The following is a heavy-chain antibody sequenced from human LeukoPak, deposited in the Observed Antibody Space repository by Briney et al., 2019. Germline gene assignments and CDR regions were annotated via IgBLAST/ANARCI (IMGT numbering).Heavy chain of an antibody. CDR1: GGSISSGDYS. Sequence: SQTLSLTCTVSGGSISSGDYSWSWIRQHPGQGLEWIGYIYYSGNTYYNPSLKSRVTISVDTSKNQFSLNLSSVTAADTAIYYCARVGYSSGWYRAYFDYWGQGTLVTVSS. CDR2: IYYSGNT. J-gene: IGHJ4*02. D-gene: IGHD6-19*01. V-gene: IGHV4-31*03. CDR3: ARVGYSSGWYRAYFDY.